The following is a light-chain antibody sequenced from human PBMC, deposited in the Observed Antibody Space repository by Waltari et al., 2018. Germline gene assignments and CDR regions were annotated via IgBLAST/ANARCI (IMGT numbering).Light chain of an antibody. CDR3: QQYNRWPPIT. CDR1: QSVSSN. CDR2: DAS. Sequence: EIVMTQSPATLSVSPGETATLSCRASQSVSSNVAWYQKKPGQAPRLLIYDASTRATSIPAKFRGSGSGTESTLTISSLQSEDFAVYYYQQYNRWPPITFGHGTRLEIK. V-gene: IGKV3-15*01. J-gene: IGKJ5*01.